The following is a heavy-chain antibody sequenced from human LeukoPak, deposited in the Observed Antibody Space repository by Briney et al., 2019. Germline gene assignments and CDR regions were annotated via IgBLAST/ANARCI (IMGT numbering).Heavy chain of an antibody. CDR2: IYYSGST. CDR1: GGSVSSSSYY. D-gene: IGHD2-15*01. CDR3: ARRYCSGGSCYPFDY. J-gene: IGHJ4*02. V-gene: IGHV4-39*01. Sequence: SETLSLTCTVSGGSVSSSSYYWGWIRQPPGKGLEWIGSIYYSGSTYYNPSLKSRVTISVDTSKNQFSLKLSSVTAADTAVYYCARRYCSGGSCYPFDYWGQGTLVTVSS.